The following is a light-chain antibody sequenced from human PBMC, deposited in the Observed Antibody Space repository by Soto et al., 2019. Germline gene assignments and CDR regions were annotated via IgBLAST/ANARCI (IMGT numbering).Light chain of an antibody. J-gene: IGKJ4*01. V-gene: IGKV3-20*01. CDR3: QKYNSAPL. Sequence: EIVLTQSPGTLSLSPWERATLSCRASQSVSSSYLAWYQQKPGQAPRLLIYGASSRATGIPDRFSGSGSGTDFTLTISSLQPEDVATYYCQKYNSAPLFGGGTKVDIK. CDR2: GAS. CDR1: QSVSSSY.